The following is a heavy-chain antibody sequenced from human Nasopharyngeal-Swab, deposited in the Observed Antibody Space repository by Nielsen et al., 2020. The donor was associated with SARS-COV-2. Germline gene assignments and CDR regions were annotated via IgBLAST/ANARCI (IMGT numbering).Heavy chain of an antibody. V-gene: IGHV3-7*01. J-gene: IGHJ4*02. CDR1: GFTFSGYW. D-gene: IGHD6-13*01. Sequence: GGSLRISCAASGFTFSGYWMSWVRQASGKGLEWVANIKQDGSETYYVDSVKGRFTISRDNAKNSLYLQMNSLRAEDTAVFYCVRLSIAAAGVDFWGQGTLVTVSS. CDR2: IKQDGSET. CDR3: VRLSIAAAGVDF.